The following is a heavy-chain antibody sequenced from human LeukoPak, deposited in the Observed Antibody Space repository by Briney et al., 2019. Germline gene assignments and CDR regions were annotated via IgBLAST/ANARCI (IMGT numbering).Heavy chain of an antibody. Sequence: GGSLRLSCAASGFTVSSNYMSWVRQAPGKGLEWVSVIYSGGSTYYADSVKGRFTISRDNSKNTLYLQMNSLRAEGTAVYYCARDRQHYYDSSGYYTGVYFDYWGQGTLVTVSS. D-gene: IGHD3-22*01. CDR3: ARDRQHYYDSSGYYTGVYFDY. CDR2: IYSGGST. CDR1: GFTVSSNY. V-gene: IGHV3-66*02. J-gene: IGHJ4*02.